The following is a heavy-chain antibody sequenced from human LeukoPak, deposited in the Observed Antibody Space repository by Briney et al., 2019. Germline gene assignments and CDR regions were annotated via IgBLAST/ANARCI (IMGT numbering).Heavy chain of an antibody. J-gene: IGHJ4*01. CDR3: VRTSGWPDY. CDR2: TNSDGSST. CDR1: GFTFSNYW. Sequence: GGSPRLSCADSGFTFSNYWMQWVRQAPGKGLVWVSRTNSDGSSTNYAASVKGRFTISRDNAKNTLYLQMNSLRAEDTALYYCVRTSGWPDYWGQGTLVTVSS. V-gene: IGHV3-74*01. D-gene: IGHD6-19*01.